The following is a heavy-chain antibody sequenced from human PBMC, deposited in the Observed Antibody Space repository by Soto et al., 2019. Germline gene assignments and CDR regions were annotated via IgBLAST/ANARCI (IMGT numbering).Heavy chain of an antibody. CDR3: ARDRVGATPYYGMDV. CDR1: GYTFTGYY. D-gene: IGHD1-26*01. CDR2: INPNSGGT. J-gene: IGHJ6*02. Sequence: ASVKVSCKASGYTFTGYYMHWVRQAPGQGLEWMGWINPNSGGTNYAQKFQGRVTVTRDTSISTAYMELSRLRSDDTAVYYCARDRVGATPYYGMDVWGQGTTVTVSS. V-gene: IGHV1-2*02.